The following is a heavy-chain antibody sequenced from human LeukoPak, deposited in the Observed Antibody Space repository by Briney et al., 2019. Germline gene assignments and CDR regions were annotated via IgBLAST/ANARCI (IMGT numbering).Heavy chain of an antibody. V-gene: IGHV4-61*02. CDR2: IYTSGST. CDR3: AAVPVLLWFGELPDYYMDV. D-gene: IGHD3-10*01. Sequence: PSETLSLTCTVSGGSISSGSYYWSWIRQPAGKGLEWIGRIYTSGSTNCNPSLKSRVTISVDTSKNQFSLKPSSVTAADTAVYYCAAVPVLLWFGELPDYYMDVWGKGTTVTVSS. CDR1: GGSISSGSYY. J-gene: IGHJ6*03.